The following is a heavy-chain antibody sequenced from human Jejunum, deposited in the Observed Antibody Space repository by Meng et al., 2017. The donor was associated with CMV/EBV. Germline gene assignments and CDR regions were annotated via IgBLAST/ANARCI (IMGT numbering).Heavy chain of an antibody. V-gene: IGHV1-2*02. D-gene: IGHD3-10*01. CDR3: AKDAGSSLDYYFDF. CDR2: LNPYTGDT. Sequence: ASEYTFTDYYVHWVRQAPGQGLEWLGYLNPYTGDTNYAQKFQGRVSMTRDTPTNTAYMELTRLRSDDTALYYCAKDAGSSLDYYFDFWGQGTLVTVSS. J-gene: IGHJ4*02. CDR1: EYTFTDYY.